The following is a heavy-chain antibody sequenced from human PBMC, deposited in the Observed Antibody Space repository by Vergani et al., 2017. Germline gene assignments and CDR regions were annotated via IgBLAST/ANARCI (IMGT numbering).Heavy chain of an antibody. CDR2: IYYSGST. V-gene: IGHV4-39*01. CDR3: ARHGDIQGGIYYYGMDV. D-gene: IGHD5-12*01. CDR1: GGSISCSSYY. Sequence: QLQLQESGPGRVKPSEILSLICTVFGGSISCSSYYWGWIRQPPGKGLEWIGSIYYSGSTYYNPSLKRRVTISVDTSKNQFSLKLSSVTAADTAVYYCARHGDIQGGIYYYGMDVWGQGTTVTVSS. J-gene: IGHJ6*02.